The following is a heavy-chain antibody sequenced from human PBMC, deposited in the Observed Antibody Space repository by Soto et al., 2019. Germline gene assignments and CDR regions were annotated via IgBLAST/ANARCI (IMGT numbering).Heavy chain of an antibody. CDR2: IHQDGDEK. Sequence: GGSLRLSCAASRFTFSTYWMTWVRQTPGKGLEWVANIHQDGDEKYYMDSGKGRFTISRDNAKNSLYLQMTSLRAEDTAVYYCAGGNALDVWGQGTTVTVSS. V-gene: IGHV3-7*01. CDR3: AGGNALDV. CDR1: RFTFSTYW. J-gene: IGHJ6*02.